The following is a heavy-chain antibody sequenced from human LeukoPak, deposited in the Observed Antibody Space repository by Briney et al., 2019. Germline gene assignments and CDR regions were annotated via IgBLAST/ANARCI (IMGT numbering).Heavy chain of an antibody. V-gene: IGHV1-24*01. J-gene: IGHJ4*02. CDR2: FDPEDGET. CDR3: ATGQGYDDSSGYWNY. CDR1: GYTLTELS. D-gene: IGHD3-22*01. Sequence: GASVKVSCKVSGYTLTELSMHWVRQAPGKGLEWMGGFDPEDGETIYAQKFQGRVTMTEDTSTDTAYMELSSLRSEDTAVYYCATGQGYDDSSGYWNYWGQGTLVTVSS.